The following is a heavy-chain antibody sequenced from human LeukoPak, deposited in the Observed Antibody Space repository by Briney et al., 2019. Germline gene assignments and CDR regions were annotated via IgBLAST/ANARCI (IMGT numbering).Heavy chain of an antibody. V-gene: IGHV4-59*12. CDR2: IHQSGST. CDR1: GGSLSTYY. D-gene: IGHD6-19*01. J-gene: IGHJ6*02. Sequence: PSETLSLTCSVSGGSLSTYYWTWTRQPPGKGPEWIGYIHQSGSTEFNPSLRSRVTMSLDTSRNQFSLRMSTVTAADTAVYYCSREQYTFDGSGWFGMDVWGHGTTVTVSS. CDR3: SREQYTFDGSGWFGMDV.